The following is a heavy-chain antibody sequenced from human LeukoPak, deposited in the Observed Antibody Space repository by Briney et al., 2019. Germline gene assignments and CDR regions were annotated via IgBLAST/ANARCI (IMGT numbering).Heavy chain of an antibody. CDR2: INHSGNT. J-gene: IGHJ4*02. CDR1: GGSFSDSY. D-gene: IGHD3-3*01. CDR3: ARAPPPGATAFGVVDN. V-gene: IGHV4-34*01. Sequence: SETLSLTCAVYGGSFSDSYWSWIRQSPGKGLEWIGEINHSGNTNYNPSLKSRVTLSVDTSKNQFSLKLNTVTAADTAVYYCARAPPPGATAFGVVDNWGQGTLVTVSS.